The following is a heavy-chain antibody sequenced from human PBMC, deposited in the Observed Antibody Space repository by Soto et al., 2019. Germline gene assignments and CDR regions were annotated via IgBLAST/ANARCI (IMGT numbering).Heavy chain of an antibody. Sequence: EVQLVESGGGLVQPGGSLRLSCAASGFTLSSFWIHWFRQAPGKGLVWVSRINSDGSNTRYADSVRGRFTISRDNAKNTLYLQMNSLRAEDKAVYYCARDLVAKDAFDIWGHGTMVTVSS. CDR2: INSDGSNT. CDR1: GFTLSSFW. CDR3: ARDLVAKDAFDI. V-gene: IGHV3-74*01. D-gene: IGHD2-8*02. J-gene: IGHJ3*02.